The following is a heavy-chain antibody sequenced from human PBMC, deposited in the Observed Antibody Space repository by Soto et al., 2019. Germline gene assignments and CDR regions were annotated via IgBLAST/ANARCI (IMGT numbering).Heavy chain of an antibody. J-gene: IGHJ4*02. CDR1: GFTFSSYE. V-gene: IGHV3-48*03. Sequence: GGSLRLSCAASGFTFSSYEMNWVRQAPGKGLEWVSYISSSGSTIYYADSVKGRFTISRDNAKNSLYLQMNSLRAEDTAVYYCASGYCSGGSCYSRDYWGQGTLVTVSS. CDR3: ASGYCSGGSCYSRDY. CDR2: ISSSGSTI. D-gene: IGHD2-15*01.